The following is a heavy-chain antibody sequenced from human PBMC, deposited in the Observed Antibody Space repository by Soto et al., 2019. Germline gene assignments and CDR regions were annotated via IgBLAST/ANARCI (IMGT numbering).Heavy chain of an antibody. CDR2: ISSSGSTI. CDR1: GFTFSDYY. V-gene: IGHV3-11*01. J-gene: IGHJ6*03. Sequence: QVPLVESGGGLVKPGGSLRLSCAASGFTFSDYYMSWIRQAPGKGLEWVSYISSSGSTIYYADSVKGRFTISRDNAKNSLYLQINSLRAEDTAVYYCARDRDHLRGVISYYYYMDVWGKGTTVTVSS. D-gene: IGHD3-10*01. CDR3: ARDRDHLRGVISYYYYMDV.